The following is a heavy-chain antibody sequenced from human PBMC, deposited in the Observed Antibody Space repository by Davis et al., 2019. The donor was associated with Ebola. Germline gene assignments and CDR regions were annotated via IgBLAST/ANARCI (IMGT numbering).Heavy chain of an antibody. CDR2: VRRKVNSYAT. D-gene: IGHD1-26*01. V-gene: IGHV3-73*01. CDR3: VSGSYLNDAFAI. J-gene: IGHJ3*02. Sequence: GESLKISCAASGFTFTDSAIHWVRQASGKGLEWVGRVRRKVNSYATAYGASVKGRFTISRDDSKNTAYLQMNSLKTEDKAVNNCVSGSYLNDAFAIWGQGKMVTVSS. CDR1: GFTFTDSA.